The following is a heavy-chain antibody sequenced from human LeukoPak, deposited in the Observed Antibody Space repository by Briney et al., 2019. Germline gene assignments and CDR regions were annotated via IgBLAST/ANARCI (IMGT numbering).Heavy chain of an antibody. CDR1: GVTFSSYA. CDR3: AKWKYSNSGIDDY. Sequence: GGSLRLSCTASGVTFSSYAMSWVRQVPGKGLEWVSVISGSGDNTYYADSVKGRFTISRDNSKNMLYLQMNSLRAEDTAVYYCAKWKYSNSGIDDYWGQGTLVTVSS. D-gene: IGHD6-6*01. J-gene: IGHJ4*02. CDR2: ISGSGDNT. V-gene: IGHV3-23*01.